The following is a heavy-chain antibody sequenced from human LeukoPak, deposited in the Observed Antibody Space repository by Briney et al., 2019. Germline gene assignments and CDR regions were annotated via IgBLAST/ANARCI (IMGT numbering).Heavy chain of an antibody. J-gene: IGHJ4*02. CDR2: IWYDGSNK. CDR1: GFTFSSYG. V-gene: IGHV3-33*03. D-gene: IGHD1-26*01. CDR3: VSDSGGRSWGDF. Sequence: GRSLRLSCAASGFTFSSYGMHWVRQAPGKGLEWVAVIWYDGSNKYYADSVKGRFTISRDNAKNTVYLQMNSLRFEDTAVYYCVSDSGGRSWGDFWGQGTLVSVSS.